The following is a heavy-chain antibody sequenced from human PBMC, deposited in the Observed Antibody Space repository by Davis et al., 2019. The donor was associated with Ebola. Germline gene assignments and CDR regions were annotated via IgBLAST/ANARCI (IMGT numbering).Heavy chain of an antibody. V-gene: IGHV3-11*04. Sequence: PGGSLRLSCAASGFTLSDYYMSWIRQAPGKGLEWVSYISSSGSTIYYADSVKGRLTISRDNAENSLYLQMDSLRIEDTSVYYCARDLTFGGQLGPGDYWGQGTPVTVSS. J-gene: IGHJ4*02. CDR2: ISSSGSTI. D-gene: IGHD3-16*01. CDR3: ARDLTFGGQLGPGDY. CDR1: GFTLSDYY.